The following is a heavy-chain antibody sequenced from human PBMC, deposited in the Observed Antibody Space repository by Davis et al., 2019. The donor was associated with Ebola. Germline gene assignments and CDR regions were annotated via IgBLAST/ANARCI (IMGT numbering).Heavy chain of an antibody. CDR3: ARVRTGYYFDSSDSPSWFDP. Sequence: SSVKVSCKASGYTFTGYYMHWVRQAPGQGLEWMGGIIPIFRSPNYAQKFQGRLTITADESTRTAYMELSSLRSEDTAVYFCARVRTGYYFDSSDSPSWFDPWGQGTLVTVSS. J-gene: IGHJ5*02. V-gene: IGHV1-69*13. CDR1: GYTFTGYY. D-gene: IGHD3-22*01. CDR2: IIPIFRSP.